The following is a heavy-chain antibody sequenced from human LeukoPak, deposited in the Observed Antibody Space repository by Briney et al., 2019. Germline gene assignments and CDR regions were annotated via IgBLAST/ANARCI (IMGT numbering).Heavy chain of an antibody. CDR3: AKDSGREGAFDI. V-gene: IGHV3-74*01. D-gene: IGHD1-14*01. J-gene: IGHJ3*02. Sequence: GGSLRLSCAASGFTFSSYWMHWVRQGPGKGLVWVSRIYSDGSRTNNADSVKGRFTISRDNSKNTLYLQMNSLRAEDTAVYYCAKDSGREGAFDIWGQGTMVTVSS. CDR2: IYSDGSRT. CDR1: GFTFSSYW.